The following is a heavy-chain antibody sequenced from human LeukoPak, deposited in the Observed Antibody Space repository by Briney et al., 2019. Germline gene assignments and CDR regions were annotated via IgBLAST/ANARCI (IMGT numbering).Heavy chain of an antibody. V-gene: IGHV4-59*01. CDR2: IYYSGCT. J-gene: IGHJ5*02. Sequence: SETLSLTCTVSGGSISSYYWSWIRQPPGKGLEWIGYIYYSGCTNYNPSLKSRVTISVDTSKNQFSLKLSSVTAADTAVYYCARDSLYNWFDPWGQGTLVTVSS. CDR1: GGSISSYY. CDR3: ARDSLYNWFDP.